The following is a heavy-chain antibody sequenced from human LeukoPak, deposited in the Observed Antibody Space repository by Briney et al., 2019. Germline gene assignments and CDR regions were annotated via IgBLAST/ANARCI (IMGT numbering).Heavy chain of an antibody. Sequence: SETLSLTCTVSGGSISSHYWSWIRQPPGKGLEWIGYIYYSGSTNYNPSLKSRVTISVDTSKNQFSLKLSSVTAADTAVYYCARGEATGEFDYWGQGTLVTVSS. J-gene: IGHJ4*02. CDR1: GGSISSHY. V-gene: IGHV4-59*11. CDR2: IYYSGST. D-gene: IGHD1-14*01. CDR3: ARGEATGEFDY.